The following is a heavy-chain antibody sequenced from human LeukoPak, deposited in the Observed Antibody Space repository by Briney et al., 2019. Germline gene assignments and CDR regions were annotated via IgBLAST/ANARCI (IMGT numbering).Heavy chain of an antibody. D-gene: IGHD3-10*01. CDR2: ISSDSNSI. CDR1: GLNFNSHT. CDR3: ARVEKFYYGSGGFSPPLMDV. J-gene: IGHJ6*02. Sequence: GGSLRLSCVASGLNFNSHTMKWVRQAPGKGLEWVSSISSDSNSIYHADSVKGRFTISRDNAKNSLYLQMNSLRAEDTAVYYCARVEKFYYGSGGFSPPLMDVWGQGTTVIVSS. V-gene: IGHV3-21*01.